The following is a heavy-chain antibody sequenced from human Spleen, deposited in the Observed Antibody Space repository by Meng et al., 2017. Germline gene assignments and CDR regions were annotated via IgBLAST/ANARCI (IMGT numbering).Heavy chain of an antibody. D-gene: IGHD3-10*01. Sequence: GESLKISCKGSGYIFTTYWIGWVRQMPGKGLEWMGIIYPGDSATRYSPSFQGQVTISVDRSITTAYLQWSSLKASDTDMYYCAKHSSGSVTDWFDRWGQGTLVTVSS. CDR2: IYPGDSAT. J-gene: IGHJ5*02. CDR3: AKHSSGSVTDWFDR. CDR1: GYIFTTYW. V-gene: IGHV5-51*01.